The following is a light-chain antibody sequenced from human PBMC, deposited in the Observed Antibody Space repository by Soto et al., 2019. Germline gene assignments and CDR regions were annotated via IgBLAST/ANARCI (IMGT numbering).Light chain of an antibody. CDR2: GAS. CDR1: QSFSSN. V-gene: IGKV3-15*01. Sequence: EIVMTQSPATLSVSPGGRATLSCRASQSFSSNLAWFQHKPGQAPRLLIYGASTRATGIPARFSGSGSGTEFTLTICSLQSEDFAVYYCQQYNDWPRTFGQGTKVEI. J-gene: IGKJ1*01. CDR3: QQYNDWPRT.